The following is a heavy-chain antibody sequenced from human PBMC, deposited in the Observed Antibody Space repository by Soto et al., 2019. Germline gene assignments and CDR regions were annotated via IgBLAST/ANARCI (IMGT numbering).Heavy chain of an antibody. Sequence: LSLTCTLSGGSLSGGSYHWSWIRQSPGKGLEWLAYIYYTGSTNYNPSLQSRVTISLRTSKNQFSLKVSSVTAADTAVYFCARGNLAAAGSFDYWGQGALVTVSS. D-gene: IGHD6-13*01. CDR2: IYYTGST. V-gene: IGHV4-61*01. CDR1: GGSLSGGSYH. J-gene: IGHJ4*02. CDR3: ARGNLAAAGSFDY.